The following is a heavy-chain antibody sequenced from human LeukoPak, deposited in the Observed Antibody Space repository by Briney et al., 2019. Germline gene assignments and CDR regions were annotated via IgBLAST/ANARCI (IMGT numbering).Heavy chain of an antibody. CDR2: ITGSGGRT. D-gene: IGHD4-23*01. CDR3: TDGGTERSFYFDY. V-gene: IGHV3-23*01. J-gene: IGHJ4*02. CDR1: GFTFSTYA. Sequence: PGGSLRLSCEASGFTFSTYAMSWVRQAPVKGLEWVSAITGSGGRTFYADSVKGRFTISRDNSNNTLYLQMSGLRAEDTAVYYCTDGGTERSFYFDYWGQGTLVTVSS.